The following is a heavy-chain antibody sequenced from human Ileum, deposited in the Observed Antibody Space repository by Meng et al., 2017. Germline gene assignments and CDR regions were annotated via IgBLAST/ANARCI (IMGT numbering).Heavy chain of an antibody. CDR1: GDSISTNW. CDR3: ARGAIGTRPFDY. J-gene: IGHJ4*02. V-gene: IGHV4-4*02. Sequence: VQLEASGPGLVNPSGTLSLTCAASGDSISTNWWNWIRQPPGKGLEWIGEIYHSGAFNYNPSLRSRVTISVDKSKNQLSLKLGSLTAADTAVYYCARGAIGTRPFDYWGQGTLVTVSS. CDR2: IYHSGAF. D-gene: IGHD2-21*01.